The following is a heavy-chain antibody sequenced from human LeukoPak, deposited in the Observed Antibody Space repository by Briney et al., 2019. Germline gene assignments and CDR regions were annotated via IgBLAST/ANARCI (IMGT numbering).Heavy chain of an antibody. CDR1: GGSFSGYY. D-gene: IGHD3-16*01. CDR3: ARGLWAPVD. CDR2: VNHSGST. Sequence: SETLSLTCAVYGGSFSGYYWSWIRQPPGKGLEWIGEVNHSGSTNYNPSLKSRVTISVDTSKNQFSLKLSSVTAADTAVYYCARGLWAPVDWGQGTLVTVSS. V-gene: IGHV4-34*01. J-gene: IGHJ4*02.